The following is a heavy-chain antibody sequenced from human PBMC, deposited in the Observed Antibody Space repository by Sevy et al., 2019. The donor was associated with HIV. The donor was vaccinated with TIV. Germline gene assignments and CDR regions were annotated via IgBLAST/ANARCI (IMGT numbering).Heavy chain of an antibody. D-gene: IGHD2-15*01. CDR1: GYIFTSYW. V-gene: IGHV5-51*01. Sequence: VESLKTSCRASGYIFTSYWVAWVRHTPGKGLEWMGTIYPGDADTRYSPSFQGQVSISADKSITTAYLQWSSLKASDTATYYCARRSCSGGRCYFFDSWGQGTLVTVSS. CDR3: ARRSCSGGRCYFFDS. J-gene: IGHJ4*02. CDR2: IYPGDADT.